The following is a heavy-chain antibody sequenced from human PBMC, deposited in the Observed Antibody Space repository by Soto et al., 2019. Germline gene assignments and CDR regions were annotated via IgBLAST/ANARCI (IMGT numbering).Heavy chain of an antibody. V-gene: IGHV4-59*01. D-gene: IGHD1-26*01. CDR1: GGSISSYY. Sequence: SETLSLTCTVSGGSISSYYWSWIRQPPGKGLEWIGYIYYSGSTNYNPSLKSRVTISVDTSKNQFSLKLSSVTAADTAVYYCARDIIVGARGHNWFDPWGQGTLVTVSS. CDR2: IYYSGST. J-gene: IGHJ5*02. CDR3: ARDIIVGARGHNWFDP.